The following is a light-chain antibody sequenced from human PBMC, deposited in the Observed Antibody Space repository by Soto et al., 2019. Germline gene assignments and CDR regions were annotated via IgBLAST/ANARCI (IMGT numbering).Light chain of an antibody. J-gene: IGKJ1*01. Sequence: EIVLTQSPGTLALSPGERATLSCRASQTGSSSKLAWYQQKHGQAPKVLIYDISTRATGVPDRFSGSGSGTDFILTISRLEAKEFAVDYCHQYGSSPRTFGQGTKVEIK. CDR3: HQYGSSPRT. CDR2: DIS. CDR1: QTGSSSK. V-gene: IGKV3-20*01.